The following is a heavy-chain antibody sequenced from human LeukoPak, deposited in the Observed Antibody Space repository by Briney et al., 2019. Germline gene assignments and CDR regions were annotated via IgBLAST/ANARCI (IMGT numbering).Heavy chain of an antibody. CDR3: ARGRGTMIVPSTLNWFDP. D-gene: IGHD3-22*01. V-gene: IGHV4-34*01. CDR2: INHSGST. Sequence: SETLSLTCAVYGGSFSGYYWSWIRQPPGKGLEWIGEINHSGSTNYNPSLKSRVTISVDTSKNQFSPKLSSVTAADTAVYYCARGRGTMIVPSTLNWFDPWGQGTLVTVSS. CDR1: GGSFSGYY. J-gene: IGHJ5*02.